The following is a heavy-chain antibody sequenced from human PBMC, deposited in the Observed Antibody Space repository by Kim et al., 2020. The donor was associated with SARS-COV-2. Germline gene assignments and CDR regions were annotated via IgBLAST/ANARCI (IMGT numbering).Heavy chain of an antibody. CDR3: ARAQQRGYFTQFDP. CDR1: GGSIGSYY. Sequence: SETLSLTCTVSGGSIGSYYWSWIRQSPGKGLEWIGYIYYNTGNTDYNPFLKSRVTISVDTSKNQFSLKLTSVTAADTAVYYCARAQQRGYFTQFDPWGQGTLVTVSS. D-gene: IGHD2-8*01. CDR2: IYYNTGNT. J-gene: IGHJ5*02. V-gene: IGHV4-59*01.